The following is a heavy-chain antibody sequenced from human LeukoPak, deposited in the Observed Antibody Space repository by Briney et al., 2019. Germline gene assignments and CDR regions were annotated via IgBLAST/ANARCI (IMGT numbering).Heavy chain of an antibody. D-gene: IGHD3-22*01. Sequence: GGSLRLSCAASGFTFSSYAMSWVRQAPGKGLEWVSAISGSGGSTYYADSVKGRFTISRDNSKNTLYLQMNSLRAEDTAVYYCARGDTMIVVVWASDAFDIWGQGTMVTVSS. V-gene: IGHV3-23*01. CDR3: ARGDTMIVVVWASDAFDI. CDR1: GFTFSSYA. J-gene: IGHJ3*02. CDR2: ISGSGGST.